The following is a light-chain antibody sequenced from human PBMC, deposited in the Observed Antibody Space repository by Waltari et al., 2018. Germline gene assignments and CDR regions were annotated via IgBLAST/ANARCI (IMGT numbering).Light chain of an antibody. CDR3: QQRSKWPWT. CDR1: QSVSIY. CDR2: DET. V-gene: IGKV3-11*01. J-gene: IGKJ1*01. Sequence: EVVLTQSPATLSLSPGERATLSCRASQSVSIYLVWYRQKPGQPPRLLSNDETQRATGIPARFRGSGCGTDFTLTISSLEPEDFAVYYCQQRSKWPWTFGQGTKVEF.